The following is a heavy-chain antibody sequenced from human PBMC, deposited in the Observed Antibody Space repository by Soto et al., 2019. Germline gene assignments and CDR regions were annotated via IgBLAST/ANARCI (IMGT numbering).Heavy chain of an antibody. CDR1: CGSISSYY. CDR2: IYYSGST. V-gene: IGHV4-59*08. Sequence: LSLTCTVSCGSISSYYWSWIRQPPGKGLEWIGYIYYSGSTNYNPSLKSRVTISVDTSKNQFSLKLSSVTAADTAVYYCARQRVIRYCSSTSCLGDAFDIWGQGTMVTVSS. J-gene: IGHJ3*02. CDR3: ARQRVIRYCSSTSCLGDAFDI. D-gene: IGHD2-2*01.